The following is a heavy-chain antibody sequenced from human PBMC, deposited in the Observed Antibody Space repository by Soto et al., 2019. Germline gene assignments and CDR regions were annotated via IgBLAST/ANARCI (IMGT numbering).Heavy chain of an antibody. J-gene: IGHJ4*02. CDR3: ARRRDGYSYGPYYFDY. CDR1: GYSFTSYW. V-gene: IGHV5-51*01. CDR2: IYPGDSDT. D-gene: IGHD5-18*01. Sequence: GESLKISCKGSGYSFTSYWIGWVRQMPGKGLEWMGIIYPGDSDTRYSPSFQGQVTISADKSISTAYLQWSSLKASDTAMYYCARRRDGYSYGPYYFDYWGQGALVTVSS.